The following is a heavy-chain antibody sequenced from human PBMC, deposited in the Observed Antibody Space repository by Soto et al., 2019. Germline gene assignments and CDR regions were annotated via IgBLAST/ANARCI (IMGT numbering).Heavy chain of an antibody. CDR1: AYTFTGYY. Sequence: QVQLVQSGADVKTPGDSVRVSCKAAAYTFTGYYIHWVRQAPGQGLEWLGWMKPKNSDTRYAPQFQGRVTMNRDTSINTAYMDLRRLPSDDTAIYYCARDGPGAGNDDFDYWGQGTLVTVSS. J-gene: IGHJ4*02. V-gene: IGHV1-2*02. D-gene: IGHD6-13*01. CDR2: MKPKNSDT. CDR3: ARDGPGAGNDDFDY.